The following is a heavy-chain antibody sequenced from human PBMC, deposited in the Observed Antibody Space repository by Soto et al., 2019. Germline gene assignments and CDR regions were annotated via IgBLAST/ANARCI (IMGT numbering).Heavy chain of an antibody. CDR2: IIPILGIA. V-gene: IGHV1-69*02. J-gene: IGHJ3*02. CDR1: GGTFSSYT. Sequence: QVQLVQSGAEVKKPGSSVKVSCKASGGTFSSYTISWVRQAPGQGLEWMGRIIPILGIANYAQKFEGRVTITADKSTSTAYEELSRRRSEDTAVYYCAKVGTVPSQRDAFDIWGQGTMVTVSS. D-gene: IGHD4-17*01. CDR3: AKVGTVPSQRDAFDI.